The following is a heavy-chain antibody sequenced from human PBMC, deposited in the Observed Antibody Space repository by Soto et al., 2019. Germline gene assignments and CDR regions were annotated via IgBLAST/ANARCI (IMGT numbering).Heavy chain of an antibody. J-gene: IGHJ5*02. CDR1: GGSVSSRSHF. D-gene: IGHD5-12*01. CDR2: FFYSGST. V-gene: IGHV4-61*01. CDR3: ARYDAESGSNKIDP. Sequence: QVQLQESGPGLVKPSETLSVTCTVSGGSVSSRSHFWSWIRQPPGGGLQWIGYFFYSGSTKYNPSLKSRATLSVDTSRNQFSLRLTSVTAADTAFYYCARYDAESGSNKIDPWGQGTLVTVSS.